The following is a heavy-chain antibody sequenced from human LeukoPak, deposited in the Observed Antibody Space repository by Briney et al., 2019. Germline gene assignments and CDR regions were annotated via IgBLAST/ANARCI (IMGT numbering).Heavy chain of an antibody. V-gene: IGHV3-23*01. Sequence: GSLRLSCAASGFTFSSYAMSWVRQAPGKGLEWVSAISGSGGSTYYADSVKGRFTISRDNSKNTLYLQMNSLRAEDTAVYYCARNTRNYGDFDYWGQGTLVTVSS. CDR2: ISGSGGST. J-gene: IGHJ4*02. CDR3: ARNTRNYGDFDY. CDR1: GFTFSSYA. D-gene: IGHD2-2*01.